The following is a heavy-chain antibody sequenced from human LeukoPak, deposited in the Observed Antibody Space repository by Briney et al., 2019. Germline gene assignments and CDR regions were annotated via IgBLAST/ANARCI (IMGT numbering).Heavy chain of an antibody. CDR1: GGSISSYY. Sequence: PSEPLSLTCTVSGGSISSYYWSWIRQPPGKGLEWIGYIYYSGSTNYNPSLKSRVTISVDTSKNQFSLKLSSVTAADTAVYYCARLWYYDSSGYPDYWGQGTLVTVSS. V-gene: IGHV4-59*08. D-gene: IGHD3-22*01. CDR2: IYYSGST. J-gene: IGHJ4*02. CDR3: ARLWYYDSSGYPDY.